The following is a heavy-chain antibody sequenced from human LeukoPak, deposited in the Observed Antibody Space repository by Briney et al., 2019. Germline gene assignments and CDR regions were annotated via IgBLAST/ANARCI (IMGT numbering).Heavy chain of an antibody. V-gene: IGHV3-33*01. D-gene: IGHD3-10*01. J-gene: IGHJ6*02. CDR1: GFTFSSYG. CDR3: ARAARRLTYYYGSGSGMDV. CDR2: IWYDGSNK. Sequence: PGRSLRLSCAASGFTFSSYGMHWVRQAPGKGLEWVAVIWYDGSNKYYADSVKGRFTISRDNSKNTLYLQMNSLRAEDTAVYYCARAARRLTYYYGSGSGMDVWGQGTTVTVSS.